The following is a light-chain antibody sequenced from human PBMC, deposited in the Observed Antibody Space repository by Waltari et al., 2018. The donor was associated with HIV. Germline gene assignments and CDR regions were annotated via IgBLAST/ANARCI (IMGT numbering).Light chain of an antibody. J-gene: IGLJ1*01. CDR2: DVS. V-gene: IGLV2-11*01. Sequence: QSALTQPRSVSGSPGQSVTISCTGTSSDVGGYNYVSWYQQHPGKAPKLMIYDVSKRPSGVPDRFSGSKSGNTASLTISGLQADDEADYYCCSYAGSYTLVFGTGTKVTVL. CDR3: CSYAGSYTLV. CDR1: SSDVGGYNY.